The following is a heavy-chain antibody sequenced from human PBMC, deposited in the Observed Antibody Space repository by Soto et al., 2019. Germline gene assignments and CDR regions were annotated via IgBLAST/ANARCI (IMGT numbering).Heavy chain of an antibody. V-gene: IGHV1-2*04. J-gene: IGHJ3*01. Sequence: QVQLVQSGAEVKKPGASVKVSCKASGDSFANYYIHWVRQAPERGLEWMGWINPNSGGTNFAQKFQDWVTMTWDTSIRTGYMELRRLKSDDTASYYCAGSGGLVDSFDVWGQGTVVTVSS. CDR2: INPNSGGT. D-gene: IGHD3-16*01. CDR3: AGSGGLVDSFDV. CDR1: GDSFANYY.